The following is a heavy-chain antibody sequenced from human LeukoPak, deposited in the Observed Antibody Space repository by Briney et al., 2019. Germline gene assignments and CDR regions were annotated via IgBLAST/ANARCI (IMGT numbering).Heavy chain of an antibody. V-gene: IGHV1-69*04. D-gene: IGHD5-18*01. CDR1: GYTFTNYG. CDR3: AREFMDTAMVNWFDP. Sequence: APVKVSCKASGYTFTNYGISWVRQAPGQGLEWMGRIIPILGIANYAQKFQGRVTITADKSTSTAYMELSSLRSEDTAVYYCAREFMDTAMVNWFDPWGQGTLVTVSS. J-gene: IGHJ5*02. CDR2: IIPILGIA.